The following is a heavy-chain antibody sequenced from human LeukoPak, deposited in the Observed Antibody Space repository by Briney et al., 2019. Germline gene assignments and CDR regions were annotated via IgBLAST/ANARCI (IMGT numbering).Heavy chain of an antibody. Sequence: GGSLRLSCTASGFTFSSYSMNWVRQAPGKGLEWVSSISSSSSYIYYADSVKGRFTISRDNAKNSLYLQMNSLRAEDTAVYYCARGASFTVTLDYWGQGTLVTVSS. CDR2: ISSSSSYI. CDR3: ARGASFTVTLDY. V-gene: IGHV3-21*01. J-gene: IGHJ4*02. D-gene: IGHD4-17*01. CDR1: GFTFSSYS.